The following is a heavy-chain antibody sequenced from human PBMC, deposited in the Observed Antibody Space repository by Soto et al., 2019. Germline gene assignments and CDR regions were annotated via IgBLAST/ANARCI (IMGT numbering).Heavy chain of an antibody. D-gene: IGHD6-13*01. CDR1: GVTFSNYA. J-gene: IGHJ4*02. CDR2: ISGSGDNT. Sequence: EVQLLESGGGLVQPGGSLRLSCAASGVTFSNYAMSWVRQAPGKGLEWVSGISGSGDNTYYADFVEGRFTISRDNSKNTLYLQMNGLRVEDTAVYYCARRAQYTSSWYYFDYWGQGTLVTVSS. V-gene: IGHV3-23*01. CDR3: ARRAQYTSSWYYFDY.